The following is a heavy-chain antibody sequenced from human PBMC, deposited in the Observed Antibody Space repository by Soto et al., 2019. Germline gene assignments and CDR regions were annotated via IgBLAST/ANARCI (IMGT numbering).Heavy chain of an antibody. CDR3: ARGGHVVVVTAALDY. D-gene: IGHD2-21*02. CDR2: VNPSGGHT. V-gene: IGHV1-46*01. J-gene: IGHJ4*02. CDR1: GDTFSDYY. Sequence: QVQLKQSGAEVKKPGASVKVSCKASGDTFSDYYIHWVRQAPGQGLEWMGTVNPSGGHTTYSQHSLGRGTTTRDTSTSTLHMELTSLTSEDTAVYYCARGGHVVVVTAALDYWGQGTLVTVSS.